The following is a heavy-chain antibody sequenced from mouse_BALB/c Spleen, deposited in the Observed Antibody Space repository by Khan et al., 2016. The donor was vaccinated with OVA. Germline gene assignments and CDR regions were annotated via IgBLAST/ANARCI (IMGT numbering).Heavy chain of an antibody. J-gene: IGHJ2*01. V-gene: IGHV5-17*02. Sequence: VELVESGGGLVQPGGSRKLSCAASGFTFSSFGMHWVRQAPEKGLEWVAYISSGSSTIYYADTVKGRFTISRDNHKNTLFLQMTSLRSEDTAMYYCTRSGGNYFDYWGQGTTLTVSS. D-gene: IGHD3-1*01. CDR1: GFTFSSFG. CDR3: TRSGGNYFDY. CDR2: ISSGSSTI.